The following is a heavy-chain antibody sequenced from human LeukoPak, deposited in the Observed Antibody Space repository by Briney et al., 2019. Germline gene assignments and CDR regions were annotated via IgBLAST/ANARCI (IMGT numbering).Heavy chain of an antibody. CDR2: IYPGDSDT. J-gene: IGHJ3*02. D-gene: IGHD3-22*01. Sequence: GESLQISCKGSGYSFTSYWIGWVRQMPGKGLEWMGIIYPGDSDTRYSPSFQGQVTISADKSINTAYLQWSSLKASDTAMYYCARQAFYYDSSGYSTPSDAFDIWGQGTMVTVSS. CDR1: GYSFTSYW. V-gene: IGHV5-51*01. CDR3: ARQAFYYDSSGYSTPSDAFDI.